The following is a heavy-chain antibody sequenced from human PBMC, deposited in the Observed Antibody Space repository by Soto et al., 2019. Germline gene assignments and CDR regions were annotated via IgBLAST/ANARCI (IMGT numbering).Heavy chain of an antibody. J-gene: IGHJ3*02. CDR2: IGGGDDDR. CDR3: AREGLDTAGFFDI. V-gene: IGHV3-23*01. D-gene: IGHD6-13*01. CDR1: GSRFSIYA. Sequence: GGSLRLSCAASGSRFSIYAMSWVRQAPGKGLEWVSSIGGGDDDRYYADSVKGRFIISRDNSKSTVSLQMNGLRAEDTAVYYCAREGLDTAGFFDIWGQGTMVTVSS.